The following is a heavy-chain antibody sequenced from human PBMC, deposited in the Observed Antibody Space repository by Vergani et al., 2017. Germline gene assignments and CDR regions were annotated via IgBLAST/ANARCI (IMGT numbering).Heavy chain of an antibody. CDR3: ARDIYGDYGGFVN. CDR1: GFTFSSYA. V-gene: IGHV3-30-3*01. D-gene: IGHD4-17*01. CDR2: IAYDGSNK. Sequence: QVQLVESGGGVVQPGRSLRLSCAASGFTFSSYAMHWVRQAPGKGLEWVAVIAYDGSNKYYADSVKGRFTISRDNSKNTRYLQMNSLRAEDTAVYYCARDIYGDYGGFVNWGQGTLVTVSS. J-gene: IGHJ4*02.